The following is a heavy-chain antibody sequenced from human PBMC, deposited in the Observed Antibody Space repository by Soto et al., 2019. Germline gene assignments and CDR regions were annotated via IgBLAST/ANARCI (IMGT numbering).Heavy chain of an antibody. Sequence: QVQLVESGGGVVQPGRSLRLSCAASGFTFSSYAMHWVRQAPGKGLEWVAVISYDGSNKYYADSVKGRFTISRDNSKNTLYLQMNSLRAEDTAVYYCARDVSWYPYWLFDYWGQGTLVTVSS. V-gene: IGHV3-30*04. CDR1: GFTFSSYA. J-gene: IGHJ4*02. D-gene: IGHD6-13*01. CDR2: ISYDGSNK. CDR3: ARDVSWYPYWLFDY.